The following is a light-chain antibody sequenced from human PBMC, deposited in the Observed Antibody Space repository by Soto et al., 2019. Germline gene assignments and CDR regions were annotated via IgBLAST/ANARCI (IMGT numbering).Light chain of an antibody. V-gene: IGLV2-11*01. CDR3: YSYAGSYTWV. CDR2: DVN. CDR1: SSDVGRYNY. J-gene: IGLJ3*02. Sequence: QSALTQPRSVSGSPGQSVTISCTGTSSDVGRYNYVSWYQGHPGKAPKVMINDVNKRPSGVPDRFSGSKSGNTASLTISGLQADDEADYYCYSYAGSYTWVFGGGTKLTVL.